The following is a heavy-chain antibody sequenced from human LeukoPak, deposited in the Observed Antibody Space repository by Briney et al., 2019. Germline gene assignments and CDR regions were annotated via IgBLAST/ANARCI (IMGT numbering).Heavy chain of an antibody. CDR3: ARGRYYFDY. CDR1: GGSMSSYY. V-gene: IGHV4-59*01. J-gene: IGHJ4*02. Sequence: SETLSLTCSVSGGSMSSYYWSRIREPPGKGLEWIGYIYYSGSTNYNPSLKSRVTISVDTSKNQFSLKLSSVTAADTAVYYCARGRYYFDYWGQGTLVTVSS. CDR2: IYYSGST.